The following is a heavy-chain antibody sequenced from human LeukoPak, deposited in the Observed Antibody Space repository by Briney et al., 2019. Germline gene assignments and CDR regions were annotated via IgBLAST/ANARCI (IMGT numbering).Heavy chain of an antibody. CDR3: ATYLPYCSSTSCYMGPFDY. Sequence: ASVKVSCKASGGTFSSYAISWVRQAPGQGLEWMGGIIPIFGTADYAQKFQGRVTITADESTSTAYMELSSLRSEDTAVYYRATYLPYCSSTSCYMGPFDYWGQGTLVTVSS. CDR2: IIPIFGTA. CDR1: GGTFSSYA. J-gene: IGHJ4*02. D-gene: IGHD2-2*02. V-gene: IGHV1-69*13.